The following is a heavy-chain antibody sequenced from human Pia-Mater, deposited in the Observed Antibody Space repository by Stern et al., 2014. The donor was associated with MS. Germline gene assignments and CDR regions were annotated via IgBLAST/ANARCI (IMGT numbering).Heavy chain of an antibody. V-gene: IGHV3-30-3*01. CDR2: ISFDGNKK. CDR3: ARGYSSGWLFLLDY. D-gene: IGHD6-19*01. J-gene: IGHJ4*02. CDR1: GFTFSTYP. Sequence: VQLVESGGGVVQPGTSLRLSCAASGFTFSTYPIHWVRQAPGKGLEGVAVISFDGNKKYFADSVKGRFTISRDNSKNTMYLQMNSLRDEDTAIYYCARGYSSGWLFLLDYWGQGTLVIVSS.